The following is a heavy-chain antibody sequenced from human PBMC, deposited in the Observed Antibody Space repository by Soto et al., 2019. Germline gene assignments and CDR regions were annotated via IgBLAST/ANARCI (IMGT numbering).Heavy chain of an antibody. CDR1: GFTFSSYA. V-gene: IGHV3-30-3*01. Sequence: QVQLVESGGGVVQPGRSLRLSCAASGFTFSSYAMHWVRQAPGKGLEWVAVISYDGSNKYYADSVKGRFTISRDNSKNTLYLQMNSLRAEDTAVYYCARDGSIADRPGGFDPWGQGTLVTVSS. D-gene: IGHD6-6*01. J-gene: IGHJ5*02. CDR3: ARDGSIADRPGGFDP. CDR2: ISYDGSNK.